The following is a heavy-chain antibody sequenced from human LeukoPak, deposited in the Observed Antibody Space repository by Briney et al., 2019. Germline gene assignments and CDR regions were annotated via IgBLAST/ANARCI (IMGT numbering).Heavy chain of an antibody. D-gene: IGHD4-11*01. CDR3: ASNPHRVWDSNFDY. J-gene: IGHJ4*02. Sequence: GGSLRLSCAASGFTFSSYSMNWVRQAPGKGLEWVSSISSSSSYIYYADSVNGRFTISRDNAKNSLYLQMNSLRAEDTAVYYCASNPHRVWDSNFDYWGQGTLVTVSS. CDR2: ISSSSSYI. CDR1: GFTFSSYS. V-gene: IGHV3-21*01.